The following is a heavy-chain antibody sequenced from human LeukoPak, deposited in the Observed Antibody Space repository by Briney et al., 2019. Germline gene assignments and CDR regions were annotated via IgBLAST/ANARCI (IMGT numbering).Heavy chain of an antibody. CDR1: GFTFSSYG. CDR3: AKDHCSSTSCFYYDYYMDV. J-gene: IGHJ6*03. CDR2: IRYDGVNK. V-gene: IGHV3-30*02. D-gene: IGHD2-2*01. Sequence: PGGSLRLSCAASGFTFSSYGMHWVRRAPGKGLEWVTFIRYDGVNKYYADSVKGRFTISRDNSKNTLYLQMNSLRAEDTAVYYCAKDHCSSTSCFYYDYYMDVRGKGTTVTASS.